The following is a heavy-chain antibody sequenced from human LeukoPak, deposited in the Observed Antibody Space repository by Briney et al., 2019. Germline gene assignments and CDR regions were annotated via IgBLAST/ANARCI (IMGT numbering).Heavy chain of an antibody. J-gene: IGHJ4*02. CDR3: ARADDFWSGYFH. CDR1: GGTFSSYA. D-gene: IGHD3-3*01. Sequence: SVKVSCKASGGTFSSYAISWVRQAPGQGLEWMGGIIPIFGTANYAQKFQGRVTITTDESTSTAYMELSSLRAEDTAVYYCARADDFWSGYFHWGQGTLVTVSS. CDR2: IIPIFGTA. V-gene: IGHV1-69*05.